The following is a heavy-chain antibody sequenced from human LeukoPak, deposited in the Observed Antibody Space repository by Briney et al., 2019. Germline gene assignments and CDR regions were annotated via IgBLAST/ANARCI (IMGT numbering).Heavy chain of an antibody. V-gene: IGHV1-2*02. CDR2: INPNSGGT. CDR3: ARGFVLLWFGERSDFDY. Sequence: ASVKVSCKASGYTFTGYYIHWVRQAPGHGLEWMGWINPNSGGTNYAQKFQGRVTMTRDTSISTAYMELSRLRSDDTAVYYCARGFVLLWFGERSDFDYWGQGTLVTVSS. J-gene: IGHJ4*02. CDR1: GYTFTGYY. D-gene: IGHD3-10*01.